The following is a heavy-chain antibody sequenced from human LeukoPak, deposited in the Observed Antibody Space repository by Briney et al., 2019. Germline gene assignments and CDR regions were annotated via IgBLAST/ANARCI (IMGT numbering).Heavy chain of an antibody. D-gene: IGHD3/OR15-3a*01. J-gene: IGHJ4*02. V-gene: IGHV3-23*01. Sequence: GGSLRLSCVASGFPFSAYAMSWVRQAPNKGLEWVSGIRGSGDPAYYAESVKGRFTIQRDNSKNTLYLNMNSLRAEDTALYHCAKDLSSGTGRGFDYWGQGTLVSVSS. CDR2: IRGSGDPA. CDR3: AKDLSSGTGRGFDY. CDR1: GFPFSAYA.